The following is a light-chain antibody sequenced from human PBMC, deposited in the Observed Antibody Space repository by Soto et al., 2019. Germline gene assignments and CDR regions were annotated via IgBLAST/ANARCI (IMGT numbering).Light chain of an antibody. CDR1: QSISNY. CDR3: QQYASLPIT. J-gene: IGKJ5*01. Sequence: DIQMTQSPSSLSASVGDRVTIACRASQSISNYLNWYQQRPGKAPKLLIYAASSLDTGVPSRFTGSGSGTDFTFTITSLQSDDVATYYCQQYASLPITFGQGTRLEIK. V-gene: IGKV1-33*01. CDR2: AAS.